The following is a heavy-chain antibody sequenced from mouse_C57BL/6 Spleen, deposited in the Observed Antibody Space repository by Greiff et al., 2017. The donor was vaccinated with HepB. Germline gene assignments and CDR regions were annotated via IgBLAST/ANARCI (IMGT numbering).Heavy chain of an antibody. Sequence: EVKLMESEGGLVQPGSSMKLSCTASGFTLSDYYMAWVRQVPEKGLEWVANINYDGSSTYYLDSLKSRFIISRDNAKNILYLQMSSLKSEDTATYYCARADGYSFFAYWGQGTLVTVSA. CDR2: INYDGSST. CDR3: ARADGYSFFAY. D-gene: IGHD2-3*01. J-gene: IGHJ3*01. CDR1: GFTLSDYY. V-gene: IGHV5-16*01.